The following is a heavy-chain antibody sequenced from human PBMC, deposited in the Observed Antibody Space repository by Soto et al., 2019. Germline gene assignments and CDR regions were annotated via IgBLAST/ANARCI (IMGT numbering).Heavy chain of an antibody. CDR1: GFTFSSHA. D-gene: IGHD6-19*01. Sequence: EVQLLESGGGLVQPGGSLRLSCAVSGFTFSSHAMSWVRQAPGKGLECVSSITGSGDSTYYADSVKGRFTLSRDKSKSTLYLQMTSLRAEDTAVYYCAKAIQFSGWLSAQTFDYWGQGTQVTVSS. CDR3: AKAIQFSGWLSAQTFDY. J-gene: IGHJ4*02. V-gene: IGHV3-23*01. CDR2: ITGSGDST.